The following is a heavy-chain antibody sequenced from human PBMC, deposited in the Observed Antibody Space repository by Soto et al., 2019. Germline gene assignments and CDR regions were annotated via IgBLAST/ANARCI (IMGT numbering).Heavy chain of an antibody. CDR3: ARLGRYQMGIFDY. Sequence: QVQLLESGPGLVKTSETRSLTCTVSGGSISSYYWSWIRQPPGKGLEYIGYIYDSGSTNYNPSLKSRVTISVDTSKNQFSLKLSSVTAADTALYYCARLGRYQMGIFDYWGQGTLVTVSS. J-gene: IGHJ4*02. CDR1: GGSISSYY. CDR2: IYDSGST. D-gene: IGHD2-2*01. V-gene: IGHV4-59*08.